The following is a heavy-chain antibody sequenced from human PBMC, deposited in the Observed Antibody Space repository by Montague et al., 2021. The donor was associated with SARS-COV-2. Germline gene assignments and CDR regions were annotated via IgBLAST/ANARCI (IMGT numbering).Heavy chain of an antibody. V-gene: IGHV4-59*02. CDR3: ASPGGYCSGGSCYYVY. J-gene: IGHJ4*02. D-gene: IGHD2-15*01. CDR2: NSDRGRS. Sequence: SETLSLTCTVSGGSVGGYFWSWIRQPPGKGLEWIGFNSDRGRSNYNPSLRSRVAISIDTAKNQFSLNLNSVTAADGAVYYCASPGGYCSGGSCYYVYRGQGTLATVSS. CDR1: GGSVGGYF.